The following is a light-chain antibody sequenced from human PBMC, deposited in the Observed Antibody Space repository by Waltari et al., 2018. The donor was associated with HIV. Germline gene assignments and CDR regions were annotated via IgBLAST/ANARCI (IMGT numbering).Light chain of an antibody. J-gene: IGLJ3*02. Sequence: QSVLTQPPSVSGAPGQRDTISCPGHSSNIGAGFDVHWYQQLPETAPKLLIYGDTNRPSGVPDRFSGSKSGTSASLAITGLQAEDEADYYCQSYDSGLSVVFGGGTKLTVL. V-gene: IGLV1-40*01. CDR1: SSNIGAGFD. CDR2: GDT. CDR3: QSYDSGLSVV.